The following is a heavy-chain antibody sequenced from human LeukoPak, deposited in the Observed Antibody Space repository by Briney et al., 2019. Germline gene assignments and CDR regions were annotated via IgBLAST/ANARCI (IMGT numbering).Heavy chain of an antibody. CDR2: IYPGDSDT. CDR3: ARHGVVVVAATPPDAFDI. D-gene: IGHD2-15*01. V-gene: IGHV5-51*01. Sequence: GESLKISCKGSGYSFTSYWIGWVRQMPGKGLEWMGIIYPGDSDTRYSPSFQGQVTISADKSISTAYLQWSSLKASDTAMYYCARHGVVVVAATPPDAFDIWGQGTMVTVSS. J-gene: IGHJ3*02. CDR1: GYSFTSYW.